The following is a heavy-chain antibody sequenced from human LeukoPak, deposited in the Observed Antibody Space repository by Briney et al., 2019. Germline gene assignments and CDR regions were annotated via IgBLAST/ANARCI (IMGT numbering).Heavy chain of an antibody. V-gene: IGHV5-51*01. J-gene: IGHJ4*02. Sequence: GESLKISCKASGYSFTSYWIGWVRQMPGKGLEGMGIIDPSDSETRYTPSFQAHVTISVDKSLTTADLQWNSLKASDTAMYYCARQTAMGRSGDYWGQGTLVTVSS. CDR3: ARQTAMGRSGDY. D-gene: IGHD5-18*01. CDR1: GYSFTSYW. CDR2: IDPSDSET.